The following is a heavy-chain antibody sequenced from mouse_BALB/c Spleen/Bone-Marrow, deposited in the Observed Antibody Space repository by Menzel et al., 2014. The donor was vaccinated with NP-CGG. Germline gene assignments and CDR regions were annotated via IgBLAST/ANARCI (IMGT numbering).Heavy chain of an antibody. CDR1: GFNIKGTY. Sequence: VQLQQSGAELVKPGASVKLSYTASGFNIKGTYIHRVKQRPEQGLEWIGGIDPANGNTKYDPKFQGKATITADTSSNTAYLQLSSLTSEDTAVYYCAGDYGRTAWFAYWGQGTLVTVSA. D-gene: IGHD1-1*01. V-gene: IGHV14-3*02. CDR3: AGDYGRTAWFAY. J-gene: IGHJ3*01. CDR2: IDPANGNT.